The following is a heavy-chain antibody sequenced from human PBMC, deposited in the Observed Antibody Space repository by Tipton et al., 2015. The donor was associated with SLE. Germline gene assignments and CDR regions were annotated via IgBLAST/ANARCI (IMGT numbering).Heavy chain of an antibody. J-gene: IGHJ4*02. CDR1: GGSISSGGHF. D-gene: IGHD6-19*01. Sequence: TLSLTCTVSGGSISSGGHFWSWIRQHSGKGLEWIGYIYYSGSTNYNPSLKSRVTISVDTSKNQFSLKLSSVTAADTAVYYCARAIRGSSGWYYGNYFDYWGQGTLVTVSS. CDR2: IYYSGST. CDR3: ARAIRGSSGWYYGNYFDY. V-gene: IGHV4-61*08.